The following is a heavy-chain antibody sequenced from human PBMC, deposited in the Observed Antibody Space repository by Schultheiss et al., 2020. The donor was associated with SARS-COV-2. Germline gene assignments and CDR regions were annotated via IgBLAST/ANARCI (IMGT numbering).Heavy chain of an antibody. D-gene: IGHD1-26*01. CDR2: ISSSGSTI. Sequence: GGSLRLSCAASGFTVSSNYMSWVRQAPGKGLEWVSYISSSGSTIYYADSVKGRFTISRDNSKNTLYLQMNSLRAEDTAVYYCAREDGVYWGFDYWGQGTLVTVSS. J-gene: IGHJ4*02. CDR1: GFTVSSNY. V-gene: IGHV3-11*01. CDR3: AREDGVYWGFDY.